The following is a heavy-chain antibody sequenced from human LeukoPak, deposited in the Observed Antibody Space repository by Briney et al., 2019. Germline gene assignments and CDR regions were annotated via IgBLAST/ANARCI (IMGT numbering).Heavy chain of an antibody. V-gene: IGHV3-23*01. CDR1: GFTLSNYW. D-gene: IGHD1-26*01. Sequence: GGSLRLSCAASGFTLSNYWMTWVRQAPGKRLEWVSSITGSGRDTYYAGSVKGRITISRDNSRNTLYLQMNSLRAEDTAVYYCAREGTWSYYYDYWGQGTLVTVSS. CDR3: AREGTWSYYYDY. CDR2: ITGSGRDT. J-gene: IGHJ4*02.